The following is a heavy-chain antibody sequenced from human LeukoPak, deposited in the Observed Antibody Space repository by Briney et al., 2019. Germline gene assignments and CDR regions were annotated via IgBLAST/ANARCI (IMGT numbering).Heavy chain of an antibody. D-gene: IGHD4-11*01. CDR2: IYHSGST. Sequence: SETLSLTCTVSGYSISSGYFWGWIRQPPGRGLEWIGNIYHSGSTYYNPSLKSRVTISVDTSKNQFSLKLSSVTAADTAVYYCASTSNRYYNWFDPWGQGTLVTVSS. J-gene: IGHJ5*02. V-gene: IGHV4-38-2*02. CDR1: GYSISSGYF. CDR3: ASTSNRYYNWFDP.